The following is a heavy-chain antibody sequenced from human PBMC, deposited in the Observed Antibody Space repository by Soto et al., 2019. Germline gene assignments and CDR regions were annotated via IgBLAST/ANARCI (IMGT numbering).Heavy chain of an antibody. V-gene: IGHV3-21*01. J-gene: IGHJ4*02. CDR2: ISTSSTFI. CDR1: GSSFSTYI. Sequence: PGGSLRLSCAASGSSFSTYIMNWVRQAPGKGLEWVSSISTSSTFIYYADSVKGRFTISRDDAKNSLYLQMDSLRVEDTAVYFCARDRRGSPSFDSWGQGALVTVSS. CDR3: ARDRRGSPSFDS. D-gene: IGHD1-26*01.